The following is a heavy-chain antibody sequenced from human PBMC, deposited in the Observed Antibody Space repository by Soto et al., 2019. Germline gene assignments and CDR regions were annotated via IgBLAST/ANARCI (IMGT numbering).Heavy chain of an antibody. CDR2: IKQDGSEK. CDR3: AGELERRWWFDP. J-gene: IGHJ5*02. V-gene: IGHV3-7*04. Sequence: PGGSLRLSCAASGFTFSSYWMSWVRQAPGKGLEWVANIKQDGSEKYYVDSVKGRFTISRDNAKNSLYLQMNSLRAEDMAVYYCAGELERRWWFDPWGQGTLVTVSS. CDR1: GFTFSSYW. D-gene: IGHD1-1*01.